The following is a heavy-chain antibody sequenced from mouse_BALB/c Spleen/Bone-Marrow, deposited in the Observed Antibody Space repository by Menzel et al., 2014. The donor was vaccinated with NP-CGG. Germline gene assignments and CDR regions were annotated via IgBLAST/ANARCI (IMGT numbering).Heavy chain of an antibody. Sequence: EVQLQQSGAELVKPGASVKLSCTASGFNIKDTYMHWVKQRPEQGLEWIGRIDPASGNTKYDPKFQGKATITADTSSNTAYLQLSSLTSEDTAVYYCARSGDYGSSLAYWGQGTLVTVSA. D-gene: IGHD1-1*01. CDR1: GFNIKDTY. CDR2: IDPASGNT. V-gene: IGHV14-3*02. J-gene: IGHJ3*01. CDR3: ARSGDYGSSLAY.